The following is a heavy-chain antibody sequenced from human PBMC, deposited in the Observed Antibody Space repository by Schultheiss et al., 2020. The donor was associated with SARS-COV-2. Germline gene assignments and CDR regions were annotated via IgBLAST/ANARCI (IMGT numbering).Heavy chain of an antibody. J-gene: IGHJ6*02. V-gene: IGHV3-53*01. CDR2: IYSGGST. CDR1: GFTVSSNY. CDR3: ARDTSGYSYGPRDYGMDV. D-gene: IGHD5-18*01. Sequence: GGSLRLSCAASGFTVSSNYMSWVRQAPGKGLEWVSVIYSGGSTYYADSVKGRFTISRDNAKNSLYLQMNSLRAEDTAVYYCARDTSGYSYGPRDYGMDVWGQGTTVTVSS.